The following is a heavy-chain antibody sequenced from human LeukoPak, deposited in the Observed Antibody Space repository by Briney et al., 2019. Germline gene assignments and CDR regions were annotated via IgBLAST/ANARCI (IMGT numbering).Heavy chain of an antibody. J-gene: IGHJ4*02. CDR3: ARDGGPGTYYYDSSLLSSFDY. V-gene: IGHV1-3*01. D-gene: IGHD3-22*01. CDR1: GYTFTSYA. CDR2: INAGNGNT. Sequence: ASVKVSCKASGYTFTSYAMHWVRQAPGQRLEWMGWINAGNGNTKYSQKFQGRVTITRDTSASTAYMELSSLRSEDTAVYYCARDGGPGTYYYDSSLLSSFDYWGQGTLVTVSS.